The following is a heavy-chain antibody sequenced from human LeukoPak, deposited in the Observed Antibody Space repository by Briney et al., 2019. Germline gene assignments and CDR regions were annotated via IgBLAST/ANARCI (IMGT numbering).Heavy chain of an antibody. D-gene: IGHD6-13*01. V-gene: IGHV5-51*01. CDR2: IYPGDSDT. Sequence: GESLKISCKGSGYTFTNYWIGWVRQMPGKGLESMGIIYPGDSDTRYSPSFQGQVTISADKSTSTAYLQWSSLKASDTAMYYCARHLAAAGGNEVDYWGQGTLVTVSS. CDR1: GYTFTNYW. CDR3: ARHLAAAGGNEVDY. J-gene: IGHJ4*02.